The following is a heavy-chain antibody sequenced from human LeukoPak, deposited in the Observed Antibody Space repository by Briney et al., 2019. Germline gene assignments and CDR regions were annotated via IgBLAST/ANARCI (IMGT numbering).Heavy chain of an antibody. CDR2: IKHDGTSK. V-gene: IGHV3-7*01. CDR1: GLTFNSYW. D-gene: IGHD6-13*01. Sequence: PGGSLRLSCEASGLTFNSYWMSWVRQAPGKGLEWVANIKHDGTSKYYVDSVKGRFTISRDNAKNSLYLQMNRLRADDTAVYYCATQRWAIFDYWGQGALVTVSS. J-gene: IGHJ4*02. CDR3: ATQRWAIFDY.